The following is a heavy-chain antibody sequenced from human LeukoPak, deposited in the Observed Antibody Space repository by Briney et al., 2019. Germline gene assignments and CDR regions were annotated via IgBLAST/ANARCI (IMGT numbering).Heavy chain of an antibody. J-gene: IGHJ4*02. D-gene: IGHD3-22*01. CDR2: IYYSGST. CDR1: GGSISSYY. V-gene: IGHV4-59*01. Sequence: PSETLSLTCTVSGGSISSYYWSWVRQPPGKGLEWIGYIYYSGSTNYNPSLKSRVTISVDTSKNQFSLNLTSVTAADTAVYYCARITYYYDSGGYSYYFDYWGQGTLVTVSS. CDR3: ARITYYYDSGGYSYYFDY.